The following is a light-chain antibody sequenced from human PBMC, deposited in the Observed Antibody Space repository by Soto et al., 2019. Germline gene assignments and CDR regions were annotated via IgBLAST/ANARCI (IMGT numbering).Light chain of an antibody. J-gene: IGKJ2*02. Sequence: EIVLTQSPATLSLSPGERVTLSCRASQSVSTYLAWYQQNPCQPSRRLLYGASNRATGVPARFSGSGSGTDFTLTISSLEPEDFAVYFCQQRSDWPGTFGQGTKLEVK. CDR2: GAS. CDR3: QQRSDWPGT. V-gene: IGKV3-11*01. CDR1: QSVSTY.